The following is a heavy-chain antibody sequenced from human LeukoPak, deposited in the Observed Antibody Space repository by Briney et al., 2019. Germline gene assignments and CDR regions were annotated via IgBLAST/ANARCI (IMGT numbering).Heavy chain of an antibody. CDR3: AKVPAALYYFDY. CDR2: ISGSGGST. V-gene: IGHV3-23*01. Sequence: GGSLRLSCAASGFTFSSYAMSWVRQAPGKGLEWVSAISGSGGSTYYADSVKGRFIISRDNSKNTLYLQMNSLRAEDTAVYYCAKVPAALYYFDYWGQGTLVTVSS. CDR1: GFTFSSYA. J-gene: IGHJ4*02. D-gene: IGHD2-2*01.